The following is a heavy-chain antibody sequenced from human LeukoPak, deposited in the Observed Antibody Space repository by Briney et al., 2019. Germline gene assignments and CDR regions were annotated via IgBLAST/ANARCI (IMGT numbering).Heavy chain of an antibody. D-gene: IGHD6-13*01. CDR1: GFTFNIYA. CDR3: ARVWQPLSRNSWFDP. Sequence: GGSLRLSCAASGFTFNIYAMHWVHQAPGKGLEWVAVMSYDGSNKYYADSVKGRFTISRDNSKTTLYLQMNSLRAEDTAIYYCARVWQPLSRNSWFDPWGQGALVTVSS. V-gene: IGHV3-30*04. J-gene: IGHJ5*02. CDR2: MSYDGSNK.